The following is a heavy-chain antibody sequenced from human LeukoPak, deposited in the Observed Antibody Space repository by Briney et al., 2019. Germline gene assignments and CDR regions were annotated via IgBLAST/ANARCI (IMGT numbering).Heavy chain of an antibody. Sequence: GGSLRLSCAASGFTFSSYAMSWVRQAPGKGLEWVSGMSGNGGTTYYADSVKGRFTISRDNSKNTLYLQMNNLRAEDTAVYYCARRDYYDSSGYSPLSDYWGQGTLVTVSS. V-gene: IGHV3-23*01. J-gene: IGHJ4*02. CDR1: GFTFSSYA. CDR2: MSGNGGTT. CDR3: ARRDYYDSSGYSPLSDY. D-gene: IGHD3-22*01.